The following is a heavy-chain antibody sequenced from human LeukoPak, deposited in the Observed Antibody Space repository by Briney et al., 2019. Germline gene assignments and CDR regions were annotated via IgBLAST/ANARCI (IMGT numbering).Heavy chain of an antibody. Sequence: TGRSLRLSCAASGFTVSSNYMSWVRQAPGKGLEWVSVIYSGGSTYYADSVKGRFTISRDNSKNTLYLQMNSLRAEDTAVYYCATGSLKRGYSYGPHFDYWGQGTLVTVSS. CDR3: ATGSLKRGYSYGPHFDY. D-gene: IGHD5-18*01. CDR1: GFTVSSNY. J-gene: IGHJ4*02. CDR2: IYSGGST. V-gene: IGHV3-53*01.